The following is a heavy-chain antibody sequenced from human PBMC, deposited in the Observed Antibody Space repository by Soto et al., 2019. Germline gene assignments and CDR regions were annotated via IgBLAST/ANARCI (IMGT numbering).Heavy chain of an antibody. CDR3: SRSSSPRTGFDY. CDR1: GYTFTSYY. V-gene: IGHV1-46*03. J-gene: IGHJ4*02. CDR2: INPSGGST. D-gene: IGHD6-6*01. Sequence: ASVKVSCKASGYTFTSYYMHWVRQAPGQGLEWMGIINPSGGSTSYAQKFQGRVTMTRDTSTSTVYMELSSLRSEDTAVYYCSRSSSPRTGFDYWGQGTLVTVSS.